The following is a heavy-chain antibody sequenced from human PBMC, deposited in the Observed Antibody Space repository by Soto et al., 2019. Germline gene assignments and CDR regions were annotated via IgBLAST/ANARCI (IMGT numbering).Heavy chain of an antibody. D-gene: IGHD2-2*01. CDR3: AKDIYYAKGRERYYYGMDV. Sequence: GGSLRLSCAASGFTFSSYGMHWVRQAPGKGLEWVAVISYDGSNKYYADSVKGRFTISRDNSKNTLYLQMNSLRAEDTAVYYCAKDIYYAKGRERYYYGMDVWGQGTTVTVSS. CDR1: GFTFSSYG. J-gene: IGHJ6*02. CDR2: ISYDGSNK. V-gene: IGHV3-30*18.